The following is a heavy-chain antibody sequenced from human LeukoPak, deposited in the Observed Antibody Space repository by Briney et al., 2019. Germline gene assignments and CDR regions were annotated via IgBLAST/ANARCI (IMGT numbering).Heavy chain of an antibody. Sequence: SETLSLTCAVYGGSFSGYYWSWIRQPAGKGLEWIGRISSSGSTNYNPSLKSRVTISVDTSKNQFSLKLSSVTAADTAVYYCARGTRWLQGPAHWHFDLWGRGTLVTVSS. D-gene: IGHD5-24*01. CDR1: GGSFSGYY. CDR3: ARGTRWLQGPAHWHFDL. CDR2: ISSSGST. V-gene: IGHV4-59*10. J-gene: IGHJ2*01.